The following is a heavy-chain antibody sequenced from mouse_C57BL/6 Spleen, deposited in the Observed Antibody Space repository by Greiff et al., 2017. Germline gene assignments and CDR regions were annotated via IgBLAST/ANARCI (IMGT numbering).Heavy chain of an antibody. Sequence: VQLQQSGAELVRPGASVKLSCTASGFNIKDDYMHWVKQRPEQGLEWIGWIDPENGDTDYAQKFQGKATITADTSSNTAYLQLSSLTSEDTAVYYCTIDYYGSSSLYFDVWGTGTTVTVSS. D-gene: IGHD1-1*01. CDR2: IDPENGDT. V-gene: IGHV14-4*01. CDR1: GFNIKDDY. J-gene: IGHJ1*03. CDR3: TIDYYGSSSLYFDV.